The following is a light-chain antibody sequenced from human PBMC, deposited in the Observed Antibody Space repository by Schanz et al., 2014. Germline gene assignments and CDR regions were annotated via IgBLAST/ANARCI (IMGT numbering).Light chain of an antibody. Sequence: QSVLTQPASVSGSPGQSITISCPGTSSDVGGYNYVSWYQHHPGKAPRLMIYDVTNRPSGVSNRFSGSKSGNTASLTISGLQAEDEGDYYCQSYDSSLSACVFGGGTKVTVL. CDR1: SSDVGGYNY. CDR3: QSYDSSLSACV. J-gene: IGLJ3*02. CDR2: DVT. V-gene: IGLV2-14*03.